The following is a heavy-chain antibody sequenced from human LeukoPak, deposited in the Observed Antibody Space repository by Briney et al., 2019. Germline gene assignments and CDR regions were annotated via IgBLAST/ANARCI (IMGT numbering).Heavy chain of an antibody. D-gene: IGHD6-13*01. CDR3: ARALWGYSSSWYSDRDFYGMDV. J-gene: IGHJ6*02. V-gene: IGHV3-30-3*01. Sequence: PGGSRRLSCAASGFTFSSYAMHWVRQAPGKGLEWVAVISYDGSNKYYADSVKGRFTISRDNSKSTLYLQMNSLRAEDTAVYYCARALWGYSSSWYSDRDFYGMDVWGQGTTVTVSS. CDR1: GFTFSSYA. CDR2: ISYDGSNK.